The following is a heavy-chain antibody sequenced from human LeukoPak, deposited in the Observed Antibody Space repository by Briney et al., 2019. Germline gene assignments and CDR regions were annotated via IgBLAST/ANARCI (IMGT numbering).Heavy chain of an antibody. CDR2: ISWNSGII. CDR3: VKGIVVVVAATGGFDY. D-gene: IGHD2-15*01. CDR1: GFTFDDYG. V-gene: IGHV3-9*01. Sequence: GRSLRLSCVASGFTFDDYGMHWVRQAPGKGLEWVSGISWNSGIIDYADSVKGRFTISRDNAKNSLYLQMNSLRAEDTALYYCVKGIVVVVAATGGFDYWGQGTLVTVSS. J-gene: IGHJ4*02.